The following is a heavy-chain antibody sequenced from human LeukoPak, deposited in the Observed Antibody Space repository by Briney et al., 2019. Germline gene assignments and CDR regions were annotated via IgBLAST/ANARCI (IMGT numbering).Heavy chain of an antibody. V-gene: IGHV3-49*04. J-gene: IGHJ3*02. CDR2: IRSKAYGGTT. CDR1: GFTFGDYA. D-gene: IGHD3-16*01. Sequence: GGSLRLSCTGSGFTFGDYAMSWVRQAPGKGREGVGVIRSKAYGGTTEYAASVKSRFNISRDDSKSIAYLQMNSLKTEDKAVYYCTRERGGAFDIWGQGTMVTVSS. CDR3: TRERGGAFDI.